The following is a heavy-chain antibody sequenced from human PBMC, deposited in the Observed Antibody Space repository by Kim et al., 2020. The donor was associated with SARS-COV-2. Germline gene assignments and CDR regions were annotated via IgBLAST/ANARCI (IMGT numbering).Heavy chain of an antibody. CDR2: IYYSGST. CDR3: ARPCGGDCFLNWYFDL. J-gene: IGHJ2*01. D-gene: IGHD2-21*02. V-gene: IGHV4-39*01. CDR1: GGSISSSSYY. Sequence: SETLSLTCTVSGGSISSSSYYWGWIRQPPGKGLEWIGSIYYSGSTYYNPSLKSRVTISVDTSKNQFSLKLSSVTAADTAVYYCARPCGGDCFLNWYFDLWGRGTLVTVSS.